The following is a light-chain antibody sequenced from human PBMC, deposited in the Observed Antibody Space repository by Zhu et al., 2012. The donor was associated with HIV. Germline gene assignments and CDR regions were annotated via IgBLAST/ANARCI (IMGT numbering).Light chain of an antibody. CDR2: GAS. V-gene: IGKV3-15*01. CDR3: QQYDTSPAWT. Sequence: EVVLTQSPATLSVSPGERATLSCRASQSVSTNLAWYQQKPGQAPRLLIFGASTRATGIPARFSGSGSGTDFTLTINKVEPEDFAMYYCQQYDTSPAWTFGPGTKVEIK. CDR1: QSVSTN. J-gene: IGKJ1*01.